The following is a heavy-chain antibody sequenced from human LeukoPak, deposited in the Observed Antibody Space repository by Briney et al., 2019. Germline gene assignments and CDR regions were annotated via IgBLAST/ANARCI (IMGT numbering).Heavy chain of an antibody. J-gene: IGHJ4*02. Sequence: PGGSLRLSCAASGFTFSSYGMHWVRQAPGKGLEWVAFIRYDGSNKYYADSVKGRFTISRDNSKNTLYLQMNSLRAEDTAVYYCAKEKYYYDSSGSDYWGQGTLATVSS. CDR2: IRYDGSNK. D-gene: IGHD3-22*01. CDR1: GFTFSSYG. V-gene: IGHV3-30*02. CDR3: AKEKYYYDSSGSDY.